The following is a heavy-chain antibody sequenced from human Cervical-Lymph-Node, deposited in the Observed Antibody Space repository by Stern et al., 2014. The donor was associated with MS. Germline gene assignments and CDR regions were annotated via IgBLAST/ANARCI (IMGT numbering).Heavy chain of an antibody. J-gene: IGHJ4*02. CDR1: GFNFRSYW. V-gene: IGHV3-74*02. Sequence: EVHLVESGGGLVQPGGSLRLSCAASGFNFRSYWLHWVRQFPGKGLFWVSQINRDGSDTSYADSVKGRFSISRDNIRNMLYLRMTSLRAEDTAVYYCARGVGDYWGQGARVTVSS. CDR3: ARGVGDY. D-gene: IGHD3-16*01. CDR2: INRDGSDT.